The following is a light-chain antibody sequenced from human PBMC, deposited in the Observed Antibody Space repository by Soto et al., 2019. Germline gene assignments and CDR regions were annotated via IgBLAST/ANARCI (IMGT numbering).Light chain of an antibody. CDR1: QTVSSNF. Sequence: EIVLTQSPGTLSLSPGERGTLSCRASQTVSSNFLAWYQQKPGQAPRLLIFDASTRATGIPDRFTGSGSGTDFTLTISRLEPEDFAVYYCQQYGSWTFGQGTKVDIK. J-gene: IGKJ1*01. CDR2: DAS. V-gene: IGKV3-20*01. CDR3: QQYGSWT.